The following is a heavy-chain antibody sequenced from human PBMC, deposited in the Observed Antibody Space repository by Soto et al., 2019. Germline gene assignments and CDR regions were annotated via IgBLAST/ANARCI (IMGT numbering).Heavy chain of an antibody. CDR1: GYTFTSYA. CDR2: INAGNGNT. CDR3: AAGRGRYYDFSGGMDL. Sequence: QVQLVQSGAEVKKPGASVKVSCKASGYTFTSYAMHWVRQAPGQRLEWMGWINAGNGNTKYSQKFQGRVTITRDTSASTAYMELSSLRSEDKAVYYCAAGRGRYYDFSGGMDLLGQGTTVTVSS. J-gene: IGHJ6*02. V-gene: IGHV1-3*01. D-gene: IGHD3-3*01.